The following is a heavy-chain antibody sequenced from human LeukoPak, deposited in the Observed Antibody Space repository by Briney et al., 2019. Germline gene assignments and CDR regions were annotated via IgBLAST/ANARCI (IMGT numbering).Heavy chain of an antibody. CDR2: INTNTGNP. CDR1: GYTFTSYA. J-gene: IGHJ5*02. Sequence: GASVKVSCKASGYTFTSYAMNWVRQAPGQGLEWMGWINTNTGNPTYAQGFTGRFVFSLDTSVSTAYLQISSLKAEDTAVYYCARWRELGYCSSTSCSNWFDPWGQGTLVTVSS. CDR3: ARWRELGYCSSTSCSNWFDP. V-gene: IGHV7-4-1*02. D-gene: IGHD2-2*01.